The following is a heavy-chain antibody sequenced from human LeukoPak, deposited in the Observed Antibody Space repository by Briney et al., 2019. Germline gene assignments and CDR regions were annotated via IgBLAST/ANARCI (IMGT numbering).Heavy chain of an antibody. D-gene: IGHD6-6*01. CDR1: GFTFSRNS. Sequence: GGSLRLSCAAPGFTFSRNSMNWVRQAPGKGLEWVSSISTSSSYINYADSVKGRFTISRDNAKNSLYLQMNSLRAEDTAVYYCARGSSNIAARNNWFDPWGQGTLVTVSS. V-gene: IGHV3-21*01. J-gene: IGHJ5*02. CDR2: ISTSSSYI. CDR3: ARGSSNIAARNNWFDP.